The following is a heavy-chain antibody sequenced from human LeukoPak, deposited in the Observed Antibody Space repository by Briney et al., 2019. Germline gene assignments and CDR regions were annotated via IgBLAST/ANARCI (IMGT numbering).Heavy chain of an antibody. V-gene: IGHV4-34*01. CDR1: GGSFSGYY. Sequence: SETLSVTCAVYGGSFSGYYWSWVRQPPGKGLEWLGEINHSGSTNYKPSLKSRVTISVDTSKNQFSLKLRSVTAADTAVYYGARGSGVVPLWGQGTLVTVSS. D-gene: IGHD3-10*01. CDR3: ARGSGVVPL. CDR2: INHSGST. J-gene: IGHJ4*02.